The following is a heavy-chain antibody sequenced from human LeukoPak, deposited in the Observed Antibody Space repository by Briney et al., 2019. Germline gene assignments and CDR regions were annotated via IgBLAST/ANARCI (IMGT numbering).Heavy chain of an antibody. CDR2: IIPILGIA. CDR3: ARDYYDSSGYYCH. CDR1: GGTFSSYA. V-gene: IGHV1-69*04. D-gene: IGHD3-22*01. Sequence: SVKVSCKASGGTFSSYAISWVRQAPGQGLEWVGRIIPILGIANYAQKFQGRATITADKSTSTAYMELSSLRSEDTAVYYCARDYYDSSGYYCHWGQGTLVTVSS. J-gene: IGHJ4*02.